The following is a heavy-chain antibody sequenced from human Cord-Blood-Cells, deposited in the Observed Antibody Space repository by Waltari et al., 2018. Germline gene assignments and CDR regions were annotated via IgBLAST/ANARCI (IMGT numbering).Heavy chain of an antibody. Sequence: EVQLVESGGGLVQPGGSLRLSCAASGFTFSSYEMNWVRQAPGKGLEWVSYIRCSGSTIYYADSVKGRFTISRDNAKNSLYLQMNSLRAEDTAVYYCARGFSGSYYFDYWGQGTLVTVSS. CDR3: ARGFSGSYYFDY. J-gene: IGHJ4*02. V-gene: IGHV3-48*03. CDR2: IRCSGSTI. D-gene: IGHD1-26*01. CDR1: GFTFSSYE.